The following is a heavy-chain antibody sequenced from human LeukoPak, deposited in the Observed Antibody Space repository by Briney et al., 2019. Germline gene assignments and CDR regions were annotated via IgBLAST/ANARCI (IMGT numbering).Heavy chain of an antibody. J-gene: IGHJ3*02. CDR2: IYTSGST. V-gene: IGHV4-61*02. D-gene: IGHD3-16*01. Sequence: SQTLSLTCTVSGGSISSGSYYWSWIRQPAGKGLEWIGRIYTSGSTNYNPSLKSRVTISVDTSKNQFSLKLSSVTAADTAVYYCARVYVGLAKGAFDIWGQGTMVTVSS. CDR1: GGSISSGSYY. CDR3: ARVYVGLAKGAFDI.